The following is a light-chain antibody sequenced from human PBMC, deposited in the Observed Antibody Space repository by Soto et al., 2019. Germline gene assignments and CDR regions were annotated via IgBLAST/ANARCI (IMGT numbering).Light chain of an antibody. Sequence: QSALTQPASVSGSPGQSITISCTGTSSDVGTYNYVSWYQQQPGKAPKLMIFEVSDRPSGVSNRFSGSKSGNTASLTISGLQADDEADYYCSSYISSFSHVFGPGTKLTVL. CDR1: SSDVGTYNY. J-gene: IGLJ1*01. CDR3: SSYISSFSHV. V-gene: IGLV2-14*01. CDR2: EVS.